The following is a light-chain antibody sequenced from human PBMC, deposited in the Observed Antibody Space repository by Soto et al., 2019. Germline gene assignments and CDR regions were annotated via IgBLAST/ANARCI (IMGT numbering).Light chain of an antibody. CDR1: SSDVGGYEY. CDR3: SSYTSSSTLL. CDR2: EVS. V-gene: IGLV2-14*01. Sequence: QSVLTQPASVSGSAGQSITISCTGTSSDVGGYEYVSWYQQHPGRAPKLMIYEVSNRPSGVSNRFSGSKSGNTASLTISGLQAVDEADYYCSSYTSSSTLLFGTGTKLTV. J-gene: IGLJ1*01.